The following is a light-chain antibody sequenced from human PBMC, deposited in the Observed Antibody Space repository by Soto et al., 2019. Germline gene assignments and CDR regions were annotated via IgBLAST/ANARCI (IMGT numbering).Light chain of an antibody. Sequence: EIVLTQSPGTLSLSPGERATLSCRASESVSDNYLAWYQQRSGQAPRLVIYGASSRASAVPDRFSGSGSGADFTLTISRLEPEDFAVCYCQQYGSSPLTFGGGTKVEIK. V-gene: IGKV3-20*01. CDR3: QQYGSSPLT. CDR2: GAS. J-gene: IGKJ4*01. CDR1: ESVSDNY.